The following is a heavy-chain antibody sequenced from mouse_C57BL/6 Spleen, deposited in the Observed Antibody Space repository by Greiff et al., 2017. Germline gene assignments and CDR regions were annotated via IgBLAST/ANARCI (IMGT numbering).Heavy chain of an antibody. D-gene: IGHD2-1*01. Sequence: EVNLVESGGGLVQPGGSLSLSCAASGFTFTDYYMSWVRQPPGKALEWMGFIRNKANGYTTEYSVSVKGRFTISRDNSQSILYLQMNALRAEDSATYYCARLYGNCVWYFDVWGTGTTVTVSS. CDR3: ARLYGNCVWYFDV. J-gene: IGHJ1*03. V-gene: IGHV7-3*01. CDR1: GFTFTDYY. CDR2: IRNKANGYTT.